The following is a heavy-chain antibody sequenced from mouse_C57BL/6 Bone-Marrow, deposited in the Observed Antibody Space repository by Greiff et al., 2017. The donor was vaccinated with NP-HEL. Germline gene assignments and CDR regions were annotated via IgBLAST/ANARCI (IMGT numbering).Heavy chain of an antibody. CDR2: ISSGGSYT. Sequence: EVKLMESGGDLVKPGGSLKLSCAASGFTFSSYGMSWVRQTPDKRLEWVATISSGGSYTYYPDNVKGRFTISRDNAKNTLYLQMSSLKSEDTAMYYCARRGYGSSYDWYCDVWGTGTTVTVSS. V-gene: IGHV5-6*02. CDR1: GFTFSSYG. D-gene: IGHD1-1*01. CDR3: ARRGYGSSYDWYCDV. J-gene: IGHJ1*03.